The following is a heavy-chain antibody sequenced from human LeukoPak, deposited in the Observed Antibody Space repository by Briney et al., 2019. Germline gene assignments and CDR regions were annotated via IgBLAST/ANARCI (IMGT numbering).Heavy chain of an antibody. Sequence: GGSLRLSCAASGFTFSSYSMNWVRQARGKGLEWVSSISSSSSYIYYADSVKGRFTISRANAKHSLYLQMNSLRAEDTAVYYCARGGGSTYYYDRSSYYAPLFDYWGQGTLVTVSS. CDR2: ISSSSSYI. CDR1: GFTFSSYS. J-gene: IGHJ4*02. CDR3: ARGGGSTYYYDRSSYYAPLFDY. V-gene: IGHV3-21*01. D-gene: IGHD3-22*01.